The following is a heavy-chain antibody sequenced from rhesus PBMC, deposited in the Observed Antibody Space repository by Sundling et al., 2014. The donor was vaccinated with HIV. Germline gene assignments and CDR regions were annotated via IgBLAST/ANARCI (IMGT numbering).Heavy chain of an antibody. J-gene: IGHJ4*01. CDR3: VRRGSGWDY. CDR1: GFSLTTNGMG. V-gene: IGHV2S1*01. CDR2: IYWDDDK. Sequence: QVTLKESGPALVKPTQTLTLTCTFSGFSLTTNGMGVGWIRQPPGKALEWLANIYWDDDKRYTTSLRSRLTISKDTSKNQVLLTMTNMDPVDTATYYCVRRGSGWDYWGQGVLVTVSS. D-gene: IGHD6-31*01.